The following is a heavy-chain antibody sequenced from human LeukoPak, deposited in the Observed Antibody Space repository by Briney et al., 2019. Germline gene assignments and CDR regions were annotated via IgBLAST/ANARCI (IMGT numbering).Heavy chain of an antibody. V-gene: IGHV1-18*04. CDR2: ISAYNGNT. CDR1: GYIFTSYY. J-gene: IGHJ3*02. D-gene: IGHD1-26*01. Sequence: GASVNVSCKASGYIFTSYYMHWVRQAPGQGLEWMGWISAYNGNTNYAQKLQGRVTMTTDTSTSTAYIELRSLRSDDTAVYYCARRELLAVDAFDIWGQGTMVTVSS. CDR3: ARRELLAVDAFDI.